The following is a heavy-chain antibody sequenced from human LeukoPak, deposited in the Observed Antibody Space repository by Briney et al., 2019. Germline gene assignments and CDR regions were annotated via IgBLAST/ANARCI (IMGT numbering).Heavy chain of an antibody. Sequence: PGGSLRLSCAASGFTFSSYGMHWVRQAPGKGLEWVAVIWYDGSNKYYADSVKGRFTISRDNAKNTVYLQINSLRDEDTAVYYCARICSSTDCLIPDWGQGTLVTVSS. D-gene: IGHD2-2*01. V-gene: IGHV3-33*03. J-gene: IGHJ4*02. CDR2: IWYDGSNK. CDR1: GFTFSSYG. CDR3: ARICSSTDCLIPD.